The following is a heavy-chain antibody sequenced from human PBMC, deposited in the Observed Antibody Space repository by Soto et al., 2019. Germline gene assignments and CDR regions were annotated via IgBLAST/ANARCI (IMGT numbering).Heavy chain of an antibody. CDR1: GYSFTSYW. Sequence: PGESLKISCKGSGYSFTSYWIGWVRQMPGKGLAWMGIIYPGDSDTRYSPSFQGQVTISADKSISTAYLQWSSLKASDTAMYYCARLVMPSSGSYYDFWSGYPYYYGMDVWGQGTTVTVSS. V-gene: IGHV5-51*01. CDR3: ARLVMPSSGSYYDFWSGYPYYYGMDV. CDR2: IYPGDSDT. D-gene: IGHD3-3*01. J-gene: IGHJ6*02.